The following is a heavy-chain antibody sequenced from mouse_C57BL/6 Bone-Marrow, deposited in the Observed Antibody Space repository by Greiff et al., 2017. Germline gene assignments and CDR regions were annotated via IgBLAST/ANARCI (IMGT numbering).Heavy chain of an antibody. CDR1: GYTFTSYW. D-gene: IGHD1-1*01. Sequence: QVQLQQPGAELVKPGASVKLSCKASGYTFTSYWMHWVKQRPGQGLEWIGMIHPKSGSPNYNEKFKSKATLTVEKSSSTAYMQLSSLTSEDFAVYYCARDDCYRGSSYCSRDYWGQGTSVTVSA. CDR3: ARDDCYRGSSYCSRDY. J-gene: IGHJ4*01. V-gene: IGHV1-64*01. CDR2: IHPKSGSP.